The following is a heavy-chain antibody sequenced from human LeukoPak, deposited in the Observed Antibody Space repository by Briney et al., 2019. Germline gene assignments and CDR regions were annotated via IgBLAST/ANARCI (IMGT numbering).Heavy chain of an antibody. CDR1: GFTFSSYA. CDR3: AKEGRAPNYNPN. D-gene: IGHD5-24*01. Sequence: GGSLRLSCAASGFTFSSYAMSWVRQAPGKGLEWVAFIPYDESNKYYADSVKGRFTISRDNSKNTLYLQMNSLRAEDTAVYYCAKEGRAPNYNPNWGQGTLVTVSS. V-gene: IGHV3-30*02. CDR2: IPYDESNK. J-gene: IGHJ4*02.